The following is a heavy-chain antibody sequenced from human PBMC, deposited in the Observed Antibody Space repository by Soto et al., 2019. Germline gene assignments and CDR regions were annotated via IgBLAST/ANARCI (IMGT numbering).Heavy chain of an antibody. CDR1: GFKFKNHG. CDR3: GKERRGSGWSVCNF. D-gene: IGHD6-19*01. Sequence: GGSLRLSCGVSGFKFKNHGMHWLRQAPGKGLEWVAVIAFDGSEKFYSDSVEGRFSISRDDSKDTLHLQLNSLRVDDTAVYYCGKERRGSGWSVCNFWGQGTLVTAPQ. V-gene: IGHV3-30*18. J-gene: IGHJ4*02. CDR2: IAFDGSEK.